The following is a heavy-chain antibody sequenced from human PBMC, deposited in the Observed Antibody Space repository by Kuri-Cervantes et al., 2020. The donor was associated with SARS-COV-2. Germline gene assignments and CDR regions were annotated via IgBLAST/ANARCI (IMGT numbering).Heavy chain of an antibody. V-gene: IGHV1-2*04. CDR1: GYTFTGYY. J-gene: IGHJ3*02. D-gene: IGHD2-8*01. Sequence: ASVKVSCKASGYTFTGYYMHWVRQAPGQGLEWMGWINPNSGGTNYAQKFQGWVTMTRDTSISTVYMELSRLRSDDTAVYYWARSTPFRRLMVISQGGAFDILGQGTMVTVSS. CDR2: INPNSGGT. CDR3: ARSTPFRRLMVISQGGAFDI.